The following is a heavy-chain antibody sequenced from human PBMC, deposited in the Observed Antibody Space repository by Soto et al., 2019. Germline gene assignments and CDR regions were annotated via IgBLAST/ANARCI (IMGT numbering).Heavy chain of an antibody. Sequence: GGSLRLSCAASGFTFSSYGMHWVRQAPGKGLEWVAVISYGGSNKYYADSVKGRFTISRDNSKNTLYLQMNSLRAEDTAVYYCAKGKHSYCGGDCYSVDAFDIWGQGTMVTVSS. CDR1: GFTFSSYG. CDR3: AKGKHSYCGGDCYSVDAFDI. D-gene: IGHD2-21*02. CDR2: ISYGGSNK. V-gene: IGHV3-30*18. J-gene: IGHJ3*02.